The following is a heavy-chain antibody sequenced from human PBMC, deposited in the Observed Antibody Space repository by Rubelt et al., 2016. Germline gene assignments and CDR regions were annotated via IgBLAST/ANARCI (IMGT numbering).Heavy chain of an antibody. V-gene: IGHV4-34*01. D-gene: IGHD2-2*02. J-gene: IGHJ5*02. CDR1: GGSFSGYY. CDR2: ITHTGRT. CDR3: ARGWGFYTRAPPVDFS. Sequence: QVQLQQWGAGLLKPSETLSLSCAVYGGSFSGYYWTWIRQPPGKGLGWIGEITHTGRTNYNPSLKNRVPMSVDTSKKQFSPIRDAVTAADTAVYYCARGWGFYTRAPPVDFSWGQGTLVTVSS.